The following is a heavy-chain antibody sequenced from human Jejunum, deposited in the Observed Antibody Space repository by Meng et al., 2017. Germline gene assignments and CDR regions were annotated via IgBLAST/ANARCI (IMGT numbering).Heavy chain of an antibody. CDR1: GFIFEAYW. D-gene: IGHD3/OR15-3a*01. V-gene: IGHV3-7*01. J-gene: IGHJ4*02. CDR2: IGKDGSDL. CDR3: GRDTDWHNFDS. Sequence: GESLKISCVASGFIFEAYWMTWVRQGPGKGLEWGANIGKDGSDLYYLDSVRGRFTISRDNADNSLYLQMNSLRAEDTAVYYCGRDTDWHNFDSWGQGTLVTVSS.